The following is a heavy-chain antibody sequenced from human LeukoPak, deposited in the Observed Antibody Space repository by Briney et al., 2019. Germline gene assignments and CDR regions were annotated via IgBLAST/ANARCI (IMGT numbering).Heavy chain of an antibody. CDR3: ARGQSH. CDR1: GGSFSGYY. Sequence: PSETLSLTCAVYGGSFSGYYWSWIRQPPGKGLEWIGEINHSGSPNYNPSLKSRVTISVDTSKNQFSLKLSSVTAADTAVYYCARGQSHWGQGTLVTVSS. CDR2: INHSGSP. J-gene: IGHJ4*02. V-gene: IGHV4-34*01.